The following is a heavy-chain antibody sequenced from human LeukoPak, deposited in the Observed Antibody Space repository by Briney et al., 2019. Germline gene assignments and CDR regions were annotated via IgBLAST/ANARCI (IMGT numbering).Heavy chain of an antibody. CDR1: GGSISSGSYY. Sequence: SQTLSLTCTVSGGSISSGSYYWSWIRQPAGRGLEWIGRIYTSGSTNYNPSLKSRVTISVDTSKNQFSLKLSSVTAADTAVYYCAREHTEEVGLLASSTWFDPWGQGTLVTVSS. D-gene: IGHD3-22*01. CDR2: IYTSGST. CDR3: AREHTEEVGLLASSTWFDP. V-gene: IGHV4-61*02. J-gene: IGHJ5*02.